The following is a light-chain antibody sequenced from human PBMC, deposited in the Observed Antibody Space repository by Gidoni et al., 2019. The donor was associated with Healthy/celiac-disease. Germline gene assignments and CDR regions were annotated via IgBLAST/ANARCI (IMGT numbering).Light chain of an antibody. CDR2: DAS. CDR3: QQYDNLPPRT. V-gene: IGKV1-33*01. J-gene: IGKJ4*01. Sequence: DIQMTQSPASLSASVGDRVTITCQASQDISNYLNWYQQKPGKAHKLLIYDASHLETGVPSRFSRSGSGTDFTFTISSLPPEDISTYYCQQYDNLPPRTFGGGTKVEIK. CDR1: QDISNY.